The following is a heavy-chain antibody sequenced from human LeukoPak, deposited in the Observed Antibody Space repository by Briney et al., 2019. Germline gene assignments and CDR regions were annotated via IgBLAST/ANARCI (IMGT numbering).Heavy chain of an antibody. CDR2: INHSGST. CDR1: GGSFSGYY. D-gene: IGHD6-13*01. J-gene: IGHJ4*02. Sequence: SETLSLTCAVSGGSFSGYYWSWIRQPPGKGLEWIGEINHSGSTNYNPSLTSRVTISVDTSKNQFSLKLSSVTAADTAVYYCARLAAAGTLDYWGQGTLVTVSS. V-gene: IGHV4-34*01. CDR3: ARLAAAGTLDY.